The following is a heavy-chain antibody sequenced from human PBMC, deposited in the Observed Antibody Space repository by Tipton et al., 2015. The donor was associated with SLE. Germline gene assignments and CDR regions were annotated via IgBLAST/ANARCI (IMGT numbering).Heavy chain of an antibody. CDR1: GGSFSGYY. J-gene: IGHJ5*02. CDR2: INHSGST. Sequence: TLSLTCAVYGGSFSGYYWSWIRQPPGKGLEWIGEINHSGSTNYNPSLKSRVTISVDTSKNQFSLKLSSVTAADTAVYYCARGLGYCSSTSCLNWFDPWGQGTLVTVSS. V-gene: IGHV4-34*01. CDR3: ARGLGYCSSTSCLNWFDP. D-gene: IGHD2-2*01.